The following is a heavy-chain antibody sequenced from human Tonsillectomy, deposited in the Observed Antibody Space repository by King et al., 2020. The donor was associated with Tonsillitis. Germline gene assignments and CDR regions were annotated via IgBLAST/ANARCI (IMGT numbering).Heavy chain of an antibody. Sequence: VQLVESGGGLVKPGGSLRLSCAASGFTVTTYNMNWVRQPPGKGLEWVSSMRTDSNDGYYGDSVKRRFTVSRDRVKNSLSLLMNRLRSEDTDVYFCASGHGYTVPYGSDFFDIWGRGTMVTVSS. V-gene: IGHV3-21*01. CDR1: GFTVTTYN. CDR2: MRTDSNDG. J-gene: IGHJ3*02. D-gene: IGHD1-1*01. CDR3: ASGHGYTVPYGSDFFDI.